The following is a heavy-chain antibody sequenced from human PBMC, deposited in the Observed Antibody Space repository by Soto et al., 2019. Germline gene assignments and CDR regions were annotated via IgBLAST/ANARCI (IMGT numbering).Heavy chain of an antibody. J-gene: IGHJ4*02. CDR2: IYWNDDK. CDR1: GFSLSTSGVG. CDR3: AHVGDILTGYVFDY. D-gene: IGHD3-9*01. Sequence: KESGPTLVKPTQTLTLTCTFSGFSLSTSGVGVGWIRQPPGKALEWLALIYWNDDKRYSPSLKSRLTITKDTSKNQVVLTMTNMDPVDTATYYCAHVGDILTGYVFDYWGQGTLVTVSS. V-gene: IGHV2-5*01.